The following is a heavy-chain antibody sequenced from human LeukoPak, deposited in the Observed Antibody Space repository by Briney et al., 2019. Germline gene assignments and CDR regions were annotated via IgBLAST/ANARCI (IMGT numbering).Heavy chain of an antibody. CDR2: IYTSGST. Sequence: KPSKTLSLTCTVSGGSISSYYWSWIRQPAGKGLEWIGRIYTSGSTNYNPSLKSRVTMSVDTSKNQFSLKLSSVTAADTAVYYCARGLGPHIVVVPAAIGAFDSWGQGTLVTVSS. CDR1: GGSISSYY. D-gene: IGHD2-2*01. V-gene: IGHV4-4*07. J-gene: IGHJ4*02. CDR3: ARGLGPHIVVVPAAIGAFDS.